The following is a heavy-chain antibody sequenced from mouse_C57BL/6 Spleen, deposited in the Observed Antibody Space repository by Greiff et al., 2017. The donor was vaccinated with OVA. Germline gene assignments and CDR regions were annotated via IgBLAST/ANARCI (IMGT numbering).Heavy chain of an antibody. J-gene: IGHJ4*01. CDR3: AKGDGYSHAMDY. D-gene: IGHD2-3*01. CDR1: GYTFTTYP. CDR2: FHPYNDDT. V-gene: IGHV1-47*01. Sequence: VQGVESGAELVKPGASVKMSCKASGYTFTTYPIEWMKQNHGKSLEWIGNFHPYNDDTKYNEKFKGKATLTVEKSSSTVYLELSRLTSDDSAVYYCAKGDGYSHAMDYWGQGTSVTVSS.